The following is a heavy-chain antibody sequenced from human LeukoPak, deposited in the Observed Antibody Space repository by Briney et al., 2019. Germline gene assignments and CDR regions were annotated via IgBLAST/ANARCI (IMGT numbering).Heavy chain of an antibody. CDR1: GFIFSGSD. CDR2: VTTKPNNYAT. CDR3: TTYRSGHY. Sequence: GGSLRLSCAASGFIFSGSDMHWVRQASGKGLEWVGRVTTKPNNYATTYGASVKGRFTISRDDSANTAYLQMNSLKTEDTAVYYCTTYRSGHYWGEGTLVTVSS. V-gene: IGHV3-73*01. J-gene: IGHJ4*02. D-gene: IGHD6-19*01.